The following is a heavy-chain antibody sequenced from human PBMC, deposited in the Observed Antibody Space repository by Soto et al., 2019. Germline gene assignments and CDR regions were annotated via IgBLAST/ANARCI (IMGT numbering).Heavy chain of an antibody. CDR1: GFTFNNYA. J-gene: IGHJ4*02. V-gene: IGHV3-21*02. D-gene: IGHD6-19*01. CDR3: AREPTRGWTRGLYYFDQ. Sequence: EVQLVESGGGLVKPGGSLILSCAASGFTFNNYAMSWVRQSPEKGLEWVASITSTSMYIYSSDSMKGRFIISRDNDKNSWYLQMNSLRAEDTAVYYCAREPTRGWTRGLYYFDQWGQGTLVTVSS. CDR2: ITSTSMYI.